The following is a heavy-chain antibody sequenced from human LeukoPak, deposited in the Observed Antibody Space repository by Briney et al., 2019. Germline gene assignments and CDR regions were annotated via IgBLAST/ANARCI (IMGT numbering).Heavy chain of an antibody. J-gene: IGHJ4*02. V-gene: IGHV3-66*03. CDR1: GFTVSSTY. D-gene: IGHD4-23*01. Sequence: GGSLRLSCAASGFTVSSTYMSWVRQTPGRGLDWVSVIYSNGNTYYADSVKGRFTISRDNSKNTLYLQMNSLRAEDTAVYYCANLLRWEPYWGQGTLVTVSS. CDR2: IYSNGNT. CDR3: ANLLRWEPY.